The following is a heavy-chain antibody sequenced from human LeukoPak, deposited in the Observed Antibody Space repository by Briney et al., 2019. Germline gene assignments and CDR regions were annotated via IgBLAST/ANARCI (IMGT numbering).Heavy chain of an antibody. CDR1: GGSFSGYY. J-gene: IGHJ4*02. CDR2: INHSGST. Sequence: SETLSLTCAVYGGSFSGYYWSLIRQPPGKGLEWIGEINHSGSTNYNPSLKSRVTISVDTSKNQFSLKLSSVTAADTAVYYCARGLKVLDYWGQGTLVTVSS. V-gene: IGHV4-34*01. D-gene: IGHD2-8*02. CDR3: ARGLKVLDY.